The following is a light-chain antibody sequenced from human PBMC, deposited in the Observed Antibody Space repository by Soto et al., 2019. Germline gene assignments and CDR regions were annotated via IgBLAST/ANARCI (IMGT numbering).Light chain of an antibody. V-gene: IGLV2-8*01. CDR1: SSDVGGYNY. J-gene: IGLJ2*01. Sequence: QSALTQPPSASGSPGQSVTISCTGTSSDVGGYNYVCWYQQHPGTAPKLIFYEVYQRPSGVPGRFSGSKSGNSASLTVSGLQLEDEADYYCDSWAGSHKCVIFGGGTKLTVL. CDR2: EVY. CDR3: DSWAGSHKCVI.